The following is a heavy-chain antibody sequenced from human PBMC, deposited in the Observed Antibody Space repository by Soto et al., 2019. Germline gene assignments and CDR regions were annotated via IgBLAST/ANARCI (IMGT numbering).Heavy chain of an antibody. CDR3: ARGSTTTNNDY. CDR2: INHSGST. Sequence: QVQLQQWGAGLLKPSETLSLTCAVYGGSFSGYYWSWIRQPPGKGLEWIGEINHSGSTNYNPSLKSRVTISVDTSKNQFSLKLSSVTAADTAVYYWARGSTTTNNDYWGQGTLVTVSS. D-gene: IGHD1-26*01. CDR1: GGSFSGYY. J-gene: IGHJ4*02. V-gene: IGHV4-34*01.